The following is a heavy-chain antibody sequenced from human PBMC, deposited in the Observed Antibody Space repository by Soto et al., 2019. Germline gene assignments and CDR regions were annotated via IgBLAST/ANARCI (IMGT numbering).Heavy chain of an antibody. CDR2: IIPILGIA. D-gene: IGHD5-18*01. CDR1: GGTFSSYT. Sequence: QVQLVQSGAEVKKPGSSVKVSCKASGGTFSSYTISWVRQAPGQGLEWMGRIIPILGIANYAQKFQGRVTITADKSTSTAYMELSSLRSEDTAVYYCASGYSYARHYYYMDVWGKGTTVTVSS. CDR3: ASGYSYARHYYYMDV. J-gene: IGHJ6*03. V-gene: IGHV1-69*02.